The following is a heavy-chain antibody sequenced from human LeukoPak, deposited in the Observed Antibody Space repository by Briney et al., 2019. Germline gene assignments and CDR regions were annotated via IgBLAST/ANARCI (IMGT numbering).Heavy chain of an antibody. CDR1: GFTFSSYW. Sequence: PGGSLRLSCAASGFTFSSYWMSWVRQAPGKGLEWVANIKQDGSERYYVDSVKGRFTISRDNAKNSLYLQMNSLRAEDTAVYYCARGLGVDAFDIWGQGTMVTVSS. CDR2: IKQDGSER. J-gene: IGHJ3*02. D-gene: IGHD7-27*01. CDR3: ARGLGVDAFDI. V-gene: IGHV3-7*01.